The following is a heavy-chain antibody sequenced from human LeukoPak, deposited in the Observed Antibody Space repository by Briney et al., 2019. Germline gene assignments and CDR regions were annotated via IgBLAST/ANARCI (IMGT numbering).Heavy chain of an antibody. V-gene: IGHV3-30-3*01. Sequence: GGSLRLSCAASGFTFSSYAMPWVRQAPGKGLEWVAVISYDGSNKYYADSVKGRFTISRDNSKNTLYLQMNSLRAEDTAVYYCARDYLDFWSGHPGGGYWGQGTLVTVSS. CDR3: ARDYLDFWSGHPGGGY. D-gene: IGHD3-3*01. J-gene: IGHJ4*02. CDR2: ISYDGSNK. CDR1: GFTFSSYA.